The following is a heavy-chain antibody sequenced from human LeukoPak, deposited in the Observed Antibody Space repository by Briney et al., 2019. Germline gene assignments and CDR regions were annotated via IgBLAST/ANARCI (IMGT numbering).Heavy chain of an antibody. CDR1: GFTFSSYA. CDR2: IRGSGGST. CDR3: AKDQGHVLRYFDWFGNYYMDV. D-gene: IGHD3-9*01. J-gene: IGHJ6*03. V-gene: IGHV3-23*01. Sequence: PGGSLRLSCAASGFTFSSYAMSWVRQAPGKGLEWVSAIRGSGGSTYYADSVKGRFTISRDNSKDTLYLQMNRLRAEDTAVYYCAKDQGHVLRYFDWFGNYYMDVWGKGTTVTVSS.